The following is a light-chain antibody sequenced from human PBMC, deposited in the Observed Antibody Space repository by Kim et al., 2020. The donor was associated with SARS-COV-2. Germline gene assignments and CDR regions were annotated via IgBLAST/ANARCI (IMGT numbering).Light chain of an antibody. V-gene: IGLV3-19*01. J-gene: IGLJ2*01. Sequence: VALGQTVRISCQGDSLRSYYATWYQQKPGQAPIVVIYGKNNRPSGIPDRFSGSSSGNTASLTITGTQAGDEADYYCNSRDSNDNVVFGGGTQLT. CDR1: SLRSYY. CDR3: NSRDSNDNVV. CDR2: GKN.